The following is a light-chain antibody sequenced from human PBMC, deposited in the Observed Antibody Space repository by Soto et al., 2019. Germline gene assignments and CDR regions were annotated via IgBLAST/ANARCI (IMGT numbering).Light chain of an antibody. CDR1: QSVRSR. Sequence: EIVMTQSPGTLSGSLGEIATLSCRASQSVRSRLAFYQQKPGKAPRLLIYATSTRHSGVPDRFSGSGSGTEFTLTIDSLQSEDFAAYYCQQYNNWPHKFGRGTTVDIK. CDR3: QQYNNWPHK. CDR2: ATS. J-gene: IGKJ1*01. V-gene: IGKV3-15*01.